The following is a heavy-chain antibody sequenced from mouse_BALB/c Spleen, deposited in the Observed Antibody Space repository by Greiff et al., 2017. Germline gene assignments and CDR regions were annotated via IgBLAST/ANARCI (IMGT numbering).Heavy chain of an antibody. CDR1: GYAFSSYW. J-gene: IGHJ3*01. CDR2: IYPGDGDT. V-gene: IGHV1-80*01. Sequence: VQLQQSGAELVRPGSSVKISCKASGYAFSSYWMNWVKQRPGQGLEWIGQIYPGDGDTNYNGKFKGKATLTADKSSSTAYMQLSSLTSEDSAVYFCARYDTGSGAYWGQGTLVTVSA. CDR3: ARYDTGSGAY. D-gene: IGHD2-3*01.